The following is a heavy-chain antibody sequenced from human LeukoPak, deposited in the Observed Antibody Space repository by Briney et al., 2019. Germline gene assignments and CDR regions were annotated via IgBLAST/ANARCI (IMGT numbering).Heavy chain of an antibody. J-gene: IGHJ4*02. D-gene: IGHD3-3*01. CDR3: ARHGHYDFWSGYSLDY. CDR1: GFTFSSYA. Sequence: GGSLRLSCAASGFTFSSYAMHWVRQAPGKGLEYVSAISSNGGSTYYANSVKGRFTISRDNSKNTLYRQMGSLRAEDMAVYYCARHGHYDFWSGYSLDYWGQGTLVTVSS. CDR2: ISSNGGST. V-gene: IGHV3-64*01.